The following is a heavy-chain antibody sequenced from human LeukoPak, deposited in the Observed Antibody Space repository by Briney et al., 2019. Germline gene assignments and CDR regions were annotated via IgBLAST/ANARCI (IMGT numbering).Heavy chain of an antibody. CDR3: ARNHYYGSGRFRMDYGMDV. CDR2: IIPMFDMT. Sequence: SVKLSCTASGGTFSTYTITRERQAPGQGPEWMGRIIPMFDMTTYAQKFQRRVTITVDKSTSTAYMELSSLRSKDTAVYYCARNHYYGSGRFRMDYGMDVWGQGTTVTVSS. J-gene: IGHJ6*02. V-gene: IGHV1-69*02. CDR1: GGTFSTYT. D-gene: IGHD3-10*01.